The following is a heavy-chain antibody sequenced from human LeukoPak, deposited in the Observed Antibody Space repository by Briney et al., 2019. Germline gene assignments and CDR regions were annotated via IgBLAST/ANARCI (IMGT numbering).Heavy chain of an antibody. CDR3: AVYCSSTSCYARRAFDI. CDR2: IYYSGST. CDR1: GGSISSSGYY. Sequence: SETLSLTCTVSGGSISSSGYYWGWIRQPPGKGLEWIGSIYYSGSTYYNPSLKSRVTISEDTSKNQFSLKLSSVSAADTAVYYCAVYCSSTSCYARRAFDIWGQGTTVTVSS. D-gene: IGHD2-2*01. J-gene: IGHJ3*02. V-gene: IGHV4-39*01.